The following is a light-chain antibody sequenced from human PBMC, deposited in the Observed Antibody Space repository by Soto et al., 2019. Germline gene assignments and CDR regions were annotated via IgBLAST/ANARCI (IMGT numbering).Light chain of an antibody. CDR2: EVS. V-gene: IGLV2-14*01. CDR3: SSYTTRSTLV. J-gene: IGLJ1*01. CDR1: SSDVGGYNY. Sequence: QSALTQPASVSGSPGQSITISCTGTSSDVGGYNYVSWYQHHPGKAPKLMIYEVSNRPSGVSNRFSGSKSGNTASLTISGLQAEDEADYYCSSYTTRSTLVFGTGTKLPVL.